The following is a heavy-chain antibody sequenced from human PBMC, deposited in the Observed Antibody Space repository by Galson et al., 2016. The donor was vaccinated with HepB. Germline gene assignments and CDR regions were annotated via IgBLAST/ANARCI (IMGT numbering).Heavy chain of an antibody. CDR1: GASINSGAYS. CDR2: IFHTGHT. CDR3: SRESRDFSSGYYTPFDF. D-gene: IGHD3-3*01. V-gene: IGHV4-30-2*01. Sequence: TLSLTCVVSGASINSGAYSWSWIRQPPGKGLEWIGNIFHTGHTYYNPSLRSRLSLSLDGSKIQFSLRLTSVTAADTALYFCSRESRDFSSGYYTPFDFWRQGTLVTVSS. J-gene: IGHJ4*02.